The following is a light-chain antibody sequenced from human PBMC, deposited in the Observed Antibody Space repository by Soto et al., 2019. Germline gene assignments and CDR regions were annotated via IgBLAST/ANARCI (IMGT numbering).Light chain of an antibody. CDR1: QSISTW. V-gene: IGKV1-5*03. J-gene: IGKJ2*01. Sequence: DIQMTQSPSTLSASVGDRVTITCRASQSISTWLAWYQQKPGKAPKLLIYKASSLRNGVPSRFSGSGSGTEFTITIYSLQPDDFASYYCQQYNGYPHTFGQRTKLEIK. CDR2: KAS. CDR3: QQYNGYPHT.